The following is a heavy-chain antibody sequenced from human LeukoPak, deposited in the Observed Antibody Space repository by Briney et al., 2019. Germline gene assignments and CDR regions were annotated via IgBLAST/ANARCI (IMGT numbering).Heavy chain of an antibody. CDR3: AKDMLVGALDY. D-gene: IGHD1-26*01. Sequence: GRSLRLSCAASGFTFDDYAMHWVRQAPGKSLEWVSGISWNSGSIGYADSAKGRFTISRDNAKNSLYLQMNSLRAEDTALYYCAKDMLVGALDYWGQGTLVTVSS. CDR2: ISWNSGSI. J-gene: IGHJ4*02. CDR1: GFTFDDYA. V-gene: IGHV3-9*01.